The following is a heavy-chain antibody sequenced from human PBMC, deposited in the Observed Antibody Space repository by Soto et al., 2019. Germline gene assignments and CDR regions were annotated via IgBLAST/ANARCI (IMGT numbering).Heavy chain of an antibody. CDR1: GFSLTGSGVG. D-gene: IGHD3-3*01. CDR3: ARFLWSDTSLYYFDY. Sequence: QITLKESGPTLVKPTQTLTLTCTFSGFSLTGSGVGVGWIRQPPGKALEWLALIYWDDDKRYSPSLKSRLTITKDTSKNQVALTMTNMDPVDTATYYCARFLWSDTSLYYFDYWGQGTLVTVSS. V-gene: IGHV2-5*02. CDR2: IYWDDDK. J-gene: IGHJ4*02.